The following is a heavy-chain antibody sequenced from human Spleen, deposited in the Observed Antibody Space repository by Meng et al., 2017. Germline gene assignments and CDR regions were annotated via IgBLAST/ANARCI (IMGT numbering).Heavy chain of an antibody. CDR3: ARDQLKTRLYYGSGRHCFSY. CDR2: IIPILGIA. V-gene: IGHV1-69*04. J-gene: IGHJ4*02. Sequence: SVKVSCKPSGYNFPDYWLHWVRRAPGQGLEWMGRIIPILGIANYAQKFQGRVTITADKSTSTVYMELSSLRSEDTAVYYCARDQLKTRLYYGSGRHCFSYWGQGTLVTVSS. CDR1: GYNFPDYW. D-gene: IGHD3-10*01.